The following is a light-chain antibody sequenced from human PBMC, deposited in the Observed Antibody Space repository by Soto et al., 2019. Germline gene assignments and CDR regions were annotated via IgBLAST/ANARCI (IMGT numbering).Light chain of an antibody. CDR1: QSVINSY. CDR2: GAS. CDR3: QQYGISPWT. J-gene: IGKJ1*01. Sequence: EIVLTQSPGTLSLSPGERATLSCRASQSVINSYLAWYQHKAGQAPRLLIYGASSRATGIPDKFSGSGSGTDFTLTISRLEPEDFAVYYCQQYGISPWTFGQGNKVEIK. V-gene: IGKV3-20*01.